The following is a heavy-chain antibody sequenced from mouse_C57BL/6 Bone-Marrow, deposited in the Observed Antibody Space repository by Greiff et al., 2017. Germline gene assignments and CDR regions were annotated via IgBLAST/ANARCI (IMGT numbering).Heavy chain of an antibody. D-gene: IGHD1-1*01. V-gene: IGHV5-6*01. CDR2: ISSGGSYT. CDR3: ARRGVVALDY. J-gene: IGHJ2*01. CDR1: GFTFSSYG. Sequence: EVQLKESGGDLVKPGGSLKLSCAASGFTFSSYGMSWVRQTPDKRLEWVATISSGGSYTYYPDSVKGRFTISRDNAKNTLYLQMSRLKSVDTAMYYCARRGVVALDYWGQGTTLTVSS.